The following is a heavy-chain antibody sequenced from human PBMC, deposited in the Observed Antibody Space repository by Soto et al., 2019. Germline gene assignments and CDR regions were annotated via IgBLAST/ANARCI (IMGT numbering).Heavy chain of an antibody. CDR3: AKDLYSMSSHPDY. CDR2: ISYDGSNK. D-gene: IGHD1-26*01. Sequence: GGSLRLSCAASGFTFSSYGMHWVRQAPGKGLEWVAVISYDGSNKYYADSVKGRFTISRDNSKNTLYLQMDSLRAEDTAVYYCAKDLYSMSSHPDYWGQGTLGTVSS. CDR1: GFTFSSYG. J-gene: IGHJ4*02. V-gene: IGHV3-30*18.